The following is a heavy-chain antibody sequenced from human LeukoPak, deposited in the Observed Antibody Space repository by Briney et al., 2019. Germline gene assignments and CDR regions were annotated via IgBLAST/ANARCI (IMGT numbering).Heavy chain of an antibody. CDR3: AHGAMYQLDY. J-gene: IGHJ4*02. Sequence: GGTLRLSCAASGFPFSSHGMSWVRQAPGKGLEWVSGIIGGGGSTYYADSVKGRFTISGDNSRNALFLQMNSLRAEDTAVYYCAHGAMYQLDYWGQGTLVTVSS. CDR2: IIGGGGST. D-gene: IGHD2-2*01. V-gene: IGHV3-23*01. CDR1: GFPFSSHG.